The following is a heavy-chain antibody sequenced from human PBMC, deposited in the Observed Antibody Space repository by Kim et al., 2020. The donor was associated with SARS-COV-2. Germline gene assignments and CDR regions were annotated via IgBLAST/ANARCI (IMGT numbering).Heavy chain of an antibody. D-gene: IGHD6-13*01. Sequence: GGSLRLSCAASGFTFSSYAMHWVRQAPGKGLEWVAVISYDGSNKYYADSVKGRFTISRDNSKNTLYLQMNSLRAEDTAVYYCATRIAAALFDYWGQGTLVTVSS. J-gene: IGHJ4*02. CDR1: GFTFSSYA. CDR3: ATRIAAALFDY. V-gene: IGHV3-30-3*01. CDR2: ISYDGSNK.